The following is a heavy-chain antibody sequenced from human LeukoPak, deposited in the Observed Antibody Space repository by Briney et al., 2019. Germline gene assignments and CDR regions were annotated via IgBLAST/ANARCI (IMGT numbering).Heavy chain of an antibody. Sequence: TGGSLRLSCVASGFTFSSYWITWVRQAPGKGLERVANIKPDGSDKDYVDSVKGRFTISGDNAKNSLFLQMNSLRAEDTAVYYCARGGLRSIGHWGQGTLVTVSS. D-gene: IGHD3-16*01. V-gene: IGHV3-7*04. CDR2: IKPDGSDK. J-gene: IGHJ5*02. CDR3: ARGGLRSIGH. CDR1: GFTFSSYW.